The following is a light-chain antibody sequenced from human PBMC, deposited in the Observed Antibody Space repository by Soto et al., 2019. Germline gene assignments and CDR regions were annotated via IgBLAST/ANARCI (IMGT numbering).Light chain of an antibody. CDR3: QEYNTWPWT. V-gene: IGKV3D-15*01. CDR2: GIS. Sequence: VMMSQSPATLSVTPGERATHSCRASQSVNSNYLACYQQKPGQAPRLLIYGISKRATDIPDRFGGSGSGTEFILTISSLQSEDFAVYYCQEYNTWPWTFGQRSNV. CDR1: QSVNSN. J-gene: IGKJ1*01.